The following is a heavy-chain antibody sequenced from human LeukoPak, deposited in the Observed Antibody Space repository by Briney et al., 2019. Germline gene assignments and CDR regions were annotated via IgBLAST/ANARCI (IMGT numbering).Heavy chain of an antibody. CDR2: ISGSGGST. CDR1: GFTFSSYA. D-gene: IGHD4-17*01. Sequence: GGSLRLSCVAPGFTFSSYAMSWVRQAPGKGLEWVSDISGSGGSTYYADSVKGRFTISRDNSKNTLYLQMNSLRAEDTAVYYCANPPTVTTIRFDPWGQGTLVTVSS. V-gene: IGHV3-23*01. J-gene: IGHJ5*02. CDR3: ANPPTVTTIRFDP.